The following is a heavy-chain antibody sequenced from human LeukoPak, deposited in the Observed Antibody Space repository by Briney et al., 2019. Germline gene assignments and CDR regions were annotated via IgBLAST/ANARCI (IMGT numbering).Heavy chain of an antibody. CDR1: GFTFSSYE. CDR3: ARGLAAAGSDWFDP. CDR2: ISSSSSYI. D-gene: IGHD6-13*01. V-gene: IGHV3-21*01. J-gene: IGHJ5*02. Sequence: GGSLRLSCAASGFTFSSYEMNWVRQAPGKGLEWVSSISSSSSYIYYADSVKGRFTISRDNAKNSLYLQMNSLRAEDTAVYYCARGLAAAGSDWFDPWGQGTLVTVSS.